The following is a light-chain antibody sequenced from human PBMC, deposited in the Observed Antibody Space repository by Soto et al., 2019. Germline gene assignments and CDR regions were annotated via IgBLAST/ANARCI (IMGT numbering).Light chain of an antibody. CDR2: EVS. CDR1: SSDVGGYNY. V-gene: IGLV2-14*01. CDR3: SSYTSSSTLVV. J-gene: IGLJ2*01. Sequence: QSVLTQPASVSGSPGQSITISCTGTSSDVGGYNYVSWYQQHPGKAPKLMIYEVSNRPSGVSNRFSGSKSGNTASLTISGLPADDEADYYCSSYTSSSTLVVFGGGTKLTVL.